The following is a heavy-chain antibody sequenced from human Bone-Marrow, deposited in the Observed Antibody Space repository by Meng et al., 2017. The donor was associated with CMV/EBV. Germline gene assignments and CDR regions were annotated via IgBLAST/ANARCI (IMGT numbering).Heavy chain of an antibody. V-gene: IGHV5-51*01. CDR2: IYPGDSDT. Sequence: KVSCKGSGYSFTTYWIGWVRQMPGKGLEWMGIIYPGDSDTRYSPSFQGQVTISADKSISTAYLQWSSLKASDTAMYYCARQRWTSYYYYGMDVWGQATTVTVSS. D-gene: IGHD5-24*01. CDR3: ARQRWTSYYYYGMDV. CDR1: GYSFTTYW. J-gene: IGHJ6*02.